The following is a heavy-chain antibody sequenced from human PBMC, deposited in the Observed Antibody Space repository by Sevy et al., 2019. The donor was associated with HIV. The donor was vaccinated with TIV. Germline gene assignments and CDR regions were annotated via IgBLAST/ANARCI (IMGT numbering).Heavy chain of an antibody. CDR2: IKSKTDGGTA. J-gene: IGHJ6*02. D-gene: IGHD3-3*01. V-gene: IGHV3-15*01. Sequence: GGSLRLSCAASGFTFNYAWMSWVRQAPGKGLEWVGRIKSKTDGGTADYAAHVKGRFTISRDDSENTLYLQMNSLKTEDTAVYYCASVVKNDFWDGHANYYGLDVWGQGTTVTVSS. CDR1: GFTFNYAW. CDR3: ASVVKNDFWDGHANYYGLDV.